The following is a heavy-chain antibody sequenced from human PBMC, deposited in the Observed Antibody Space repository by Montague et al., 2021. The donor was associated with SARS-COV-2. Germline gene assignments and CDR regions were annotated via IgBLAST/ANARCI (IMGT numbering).Heavy chain of an antibody. CDR3: ARDVLAWSYYGSGSYADAIDV. J-gene: IGHJ6*02. CDR2: IYYSGST. Sequence: TLSLTCTVSGGSISSGGYYWSWIRQPPGKGLEWIGYIYYSGSTYYNPSLKSRVTISVDTSKNQFSLKLSSVTAADTAVYYCARDVLAWSYYGSGSYADAIDVWGQGTTVTVSS. D-gene: IGHD3-10*01. CDR1: GGSISSGGYY. V-gene: IGHV4-31*03.